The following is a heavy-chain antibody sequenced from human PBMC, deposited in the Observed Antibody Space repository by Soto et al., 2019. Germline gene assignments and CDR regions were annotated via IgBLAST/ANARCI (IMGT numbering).Heavy chain of an antibody. Sequence: QVQLVESGGGLVKPGGSLRLSCAASGFTFSDHYMSWIRQAPGKGLEWVAYIGSSGTTIFYADSVKGRFTISRDNARNSRFLQMSSPRAEDTAVYYCATSRGYNYGLDVWGQGTTVTVSS. CDR3: ATSRGYNYGLDV. CDR1: GFTFSDHY. J-gene: IGHJ6*02. V-gene: IGHV3-11*01. D-gene: IGHD5-18*01. CDR2: IGSSGTTI.